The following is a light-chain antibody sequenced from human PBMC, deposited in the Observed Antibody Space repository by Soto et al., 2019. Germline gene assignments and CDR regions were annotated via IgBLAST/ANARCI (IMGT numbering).Light chain of an antibody. CDR2: AAS. Sequence: AIQMTQSPSSLSASVGDRVTITCRASQGIRNDLAWYQQKPGTAPKLLIHAASTIQSGVPSRFSGSGSGTDFTLTISSLQPEDFATYFCLQDYIYSWTFGQGTQVVLK. CDR1: QGIRND. V-gene: IGKV1-6*02. CDR3: LQDYIYSWT. J-gene: IGKJ1*01.